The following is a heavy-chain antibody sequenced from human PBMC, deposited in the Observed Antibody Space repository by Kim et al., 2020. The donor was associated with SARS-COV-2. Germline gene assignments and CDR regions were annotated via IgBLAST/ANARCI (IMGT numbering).Heavy chain of an antibody. D-gene: IGHD5-18*01. Sequence: APKLQGRVTMTTDTSTSTAYMELRSLRSDDTAVYYCARRGDQLWPLVDYWGQGTLVTVSS. CDR3: ARRGDQLWPLVDY. J-gene: IGHJ4*02. V-gene: IGHV1-18*01.